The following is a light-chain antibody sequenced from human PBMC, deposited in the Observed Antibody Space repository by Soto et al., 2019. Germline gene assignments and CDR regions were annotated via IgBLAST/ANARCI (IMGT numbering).Light chain of an antibody. CDR3: SSYTTRSTLV. CDR1: SSDVGAYDF. CDR2: DVT. V-gene: IGLV2-14*01. J-gene: IGLJ2*01. Sequence: QSALTQPASVSGSPGQSITISGTGTSSDVGAYDFVSWYQHSPGKAPKLVTFDVTHRPPGISDRFSGSKSANTASLTISGLQAADEAFYYCSSYTTRSTLVFSGGTKLTVL.